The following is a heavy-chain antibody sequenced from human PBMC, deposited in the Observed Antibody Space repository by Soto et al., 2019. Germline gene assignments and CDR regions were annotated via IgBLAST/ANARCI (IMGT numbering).Heavy chain of an antibody. Sequence: QVQLVQSGAEVKKPGSSVKVSCKASGGTFSSYAISWVRQAPGQGLEWMGGIIPIFGTANYAQKFQGRVTITADEATSTASMELSSLRSEDTAVYYCASLRDGYNFVLVHWGQGTLVTASS. J-gene: IGHJ4*02. D-gene: IGHD5-12*01. CDR3: ASLRDGYNFVLVH. CDR1: GGTFSSYA. V-gene: IGHV1-69*01. CDR2: IIPIFGTA.